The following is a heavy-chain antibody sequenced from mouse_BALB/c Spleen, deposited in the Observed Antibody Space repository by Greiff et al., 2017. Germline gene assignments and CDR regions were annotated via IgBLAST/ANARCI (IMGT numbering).Heavy chain of an antibody. J-gene: IGHJ4*01. V-gene: IGHV1S81*02. CDR2: INPSNGGT. Sequence: QVQLQQSGAELVKPGASVKLSCTASGYTFTSYYMYWVKQRPGQGLEWIGEINPSNGGTNFNEKFKSKATLTVDKSSSTAYMQLSSLTSEDSAVYYCTRVSYAMDDWGQGTSVTVSS. CDR3: TRVSYAMDD. CDR1: GYTFTSYY.